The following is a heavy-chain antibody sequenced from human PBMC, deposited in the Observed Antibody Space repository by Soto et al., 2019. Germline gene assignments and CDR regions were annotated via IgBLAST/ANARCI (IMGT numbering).Heavy chain of an antibody. CDR1: GGSISSGGYY. CDR2: IYYSGST. J-gene: IGHJ6*02. V-gene: IGHV4-31*03. CDR3: ARLNGYCVSTNCHGYYGMDV. Sequence: SETLSLTCTFSGGSISSGGYYWSWIRQHPGKGLEWIGYIYYSGSTYYNPSLKSRVTISVDTSKNQFSLKLSSVTAADTAVYYCARLNGYCVSTNCHGYYGMDVWGQGTTVT. D-gene: IGHD2-2*03.